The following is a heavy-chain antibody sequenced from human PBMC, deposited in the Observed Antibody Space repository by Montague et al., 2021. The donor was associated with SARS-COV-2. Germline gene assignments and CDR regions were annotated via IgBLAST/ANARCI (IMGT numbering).Heavy chain of an antibody. CDR1: GDSDSIKTLA. D-gene: IGHD6-13*01. J-gene: IGHJ4*02. CDR3: SRDPRYSLSWSLDY. Sequence: CAISGDSDSIKTLARNWTRQSPSRGLGWLGGTYYMSKWYYDYAVSVQSRMTISPDTSKNQFSLQLSTVTPEDRAVYYCSRDPRYSLSWSLDYWGQGTLVTVSS. CDR2: TYYMSKWYY. V-gene: IGHV6-1*01.